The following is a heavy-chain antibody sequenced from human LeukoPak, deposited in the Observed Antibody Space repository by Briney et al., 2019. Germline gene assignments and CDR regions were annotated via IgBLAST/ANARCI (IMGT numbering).Heavy chain of an antibody. D-gene: IGHD3-10*01. CDR2: IIPIFGTA. Sequence: GASVKVSCKASGGTFSSYAISWVRQAPGQGLEWMGGIIPIFGTANYAQKFQGRVTITADESTSTAYKELSSLRSEDTAVHYCARDGQGYYYGSGSHIWFDPWGQGTLVTVSS. J-gene: IGHJ5*02. V-gene: IGHV1-69*13. CDR1: GGTFSSYA. CDR3: ARDGQGYYYGSGSHIWFDP.